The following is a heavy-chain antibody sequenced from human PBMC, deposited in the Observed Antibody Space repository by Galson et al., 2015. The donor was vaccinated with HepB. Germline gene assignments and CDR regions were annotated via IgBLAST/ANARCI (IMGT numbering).Heavy chain of an antibody. D-gene: IGHD3-3*01. CDR1: GFTFSSYA. CDR3: ARGRYDFWSGYLGGLNHYYYYYYGTDV. CDR2: ISYDGSNK. Sequence: SLRLSCAASGFTFSSYAMHWVRQAPGKGLEWVAVISYDGSNKYYADSVKGRFTISRDNSKNTLYLQMNSLRAEDTAVYYRARGRYDFWSGYLGGLNHYYYYYYGTDVRGQGTTVTVSS. V-gene: IGHV3-30-3*01. J-gene: IGHJ6*02.